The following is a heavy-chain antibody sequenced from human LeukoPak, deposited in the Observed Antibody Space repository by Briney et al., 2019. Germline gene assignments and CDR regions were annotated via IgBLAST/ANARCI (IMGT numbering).Heavy chain of an antibody. CDR2: ISAYNGNT. CDR3: ARAIAVAGYDAFDI. J-gene: IGHJ3*02. Sequence: ASVKVSCKVSGYTLTELSMHWVRQAPGKALEWMGWISAYNGNTNYAQKLQGRVTMTTDTSTSTAYMELRSLRSDDTAVYYCARAIAVAGYDAFDIWGQGTMVTVSS. V-gene: IGHV1-18*01. D-gene: IGHD6-19*01. CDR1: GYTLTELS.